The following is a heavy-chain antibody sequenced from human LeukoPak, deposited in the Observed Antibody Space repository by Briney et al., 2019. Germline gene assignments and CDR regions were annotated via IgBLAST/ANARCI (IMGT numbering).Heavy chain of an antibody. D-gene: IGHD5-12*01. CDR2: SGTT. CDR3: ARDLGYGFDS. V-gene: IGHV4-31*03. Sequence: SQTLSLTCTVSGGSISGGNSYWSWIRQLPGKGLEWIGSGTTYYNPSLKSRITISVDTSKNRFPLKLRSVTAADTAVYYCARDLGYGFDSWGQGALVAVSS. J-gene: IGHJ4*02. CDR1: GGSISGGNSY.